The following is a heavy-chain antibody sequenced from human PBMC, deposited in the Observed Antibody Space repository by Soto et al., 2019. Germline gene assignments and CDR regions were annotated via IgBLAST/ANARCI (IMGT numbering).Heavy chain of an antibody. V-gene: IGHV1-3*01. CDR1: GYTFTSYA. Sequence: ASVKVSCKASGYTFTSYAMHWARQAPGQRLEWMGWINAGNGNTKYSQKFQGRVTITRDTSASTAYMELSSLRSEDTAVYYCAREIVVVVAATPFPRWFDPWGQGTLVTVSS. CDR3: AREIVVVVAATPFPRWFDP. D-gene: IGHD2-15*01. CDR2: INAGNGNT. J-gene: IGHJ5*02.